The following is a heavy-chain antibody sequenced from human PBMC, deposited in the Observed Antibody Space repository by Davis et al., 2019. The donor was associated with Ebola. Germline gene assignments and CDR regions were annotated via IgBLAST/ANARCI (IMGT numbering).Heavy chain of an antibody. CDR2: ISSSGSTI. CDR1: GFSFSDYY. Sequence: GESLKISCAASGFSFSDYYMSWVRQAPGKGLEWVSYISSSGSTIYYADSVKGRCTISRDNAKNSLYLQMNSLRAEDTAVYYCARAQGVVQGYFDLWGRGTLVTVSS. D-gene: IGHD2-15*01. CDR3: ARAQGVVQGYFDL. J-gene: IGHJ2*01. V-gene: IGHV3-11*01.